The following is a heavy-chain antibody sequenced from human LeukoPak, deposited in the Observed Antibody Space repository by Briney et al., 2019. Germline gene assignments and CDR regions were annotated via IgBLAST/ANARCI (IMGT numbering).Heavy chain of an antibody. Sequence: ASVKVSCKASGYTSTGYYMHWVRQAPGQGLEWMGWINPNSGGTNYAQKFQGRVTMTRDTSISTAYMELSRLRSDDTAVYYCARDRGGSYSVFDYWGQGTLVTVSS. V-gene: IGHV1-2*02. CDR3: ARDRGGSYSVFDY. CDR1: GYTSTGYY. D-gene: IGHD1-26*01. J-gene: IGHJ4*02. CDR2: INPNSGGT.